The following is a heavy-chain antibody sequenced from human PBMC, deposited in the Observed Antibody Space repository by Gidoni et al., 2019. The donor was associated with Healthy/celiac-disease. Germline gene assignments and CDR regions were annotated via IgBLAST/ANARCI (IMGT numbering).Heavy chain of an antibody. CDR1: DYA. J-gene: IGHJ6*02. Sequence: DYAMHWVRQAPGKGLEWVSLISGDGGSTYYADSVKGRFTISRDTSKNSLYLQMNSLRTEDSALYYCAKDLVSAAIPPNLHYYGMDVWGQGTTVTVSS. CDR2: ISGDGGST. D-gene: IGHD2-2*01. CDR3: AKDLVSAAIPPNLHYYGMDV. V-gene: IGHV3-43*02.